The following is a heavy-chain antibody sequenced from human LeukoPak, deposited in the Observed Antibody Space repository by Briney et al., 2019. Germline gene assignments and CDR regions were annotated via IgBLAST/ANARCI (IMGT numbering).Heavy chain of an antibody. CDR1: GGSISSYY. V-gene: IGHV4-59*08. CDR2: IYYSGST. D-gene: IGHD3-22*01. Sequence: SETLSLTCTVSGGSISSYYWSWIRQPPGKGLEWIGYIYYSGSTNYNPSLKSRVTISVDTSKNQFSLKLSSVTAADTAVYYCARVAYYDSSGYYYQFDYWGQGTLVTVSS. J-gene: IGHJ4*02. CDR3: ARVAYYDSSGYYYQFDY.